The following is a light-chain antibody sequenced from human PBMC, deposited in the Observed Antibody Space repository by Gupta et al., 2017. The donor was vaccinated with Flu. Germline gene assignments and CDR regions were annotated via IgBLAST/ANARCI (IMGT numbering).Light chain of an antibody. CDR1: EIISTY. CDR3: QQSYNVLWT. CDR2: DAS. J-gene: IGKJ1*01. V-gene: IGKV1-39*01. Sequence: PSSLSASVGDRVTITCRASEIISTYLNWYQQKPGKAPNLLIYDASTLQSGVPSRFIGTGSATEFTLTISSLQPDDFATYYCQQSYNVLWTFGQGTKVEIK.